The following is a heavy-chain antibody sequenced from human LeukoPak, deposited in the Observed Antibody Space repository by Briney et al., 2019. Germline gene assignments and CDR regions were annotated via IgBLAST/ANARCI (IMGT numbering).Heavy chain of an antibody. D-gene: IGHD2-2*01. CDR1: GGTFSSYA. V-gene: IGHV1-69*04. CDR2: IIPILGIA. J-gene: IGHJ4*02. CDR3: ARGGSSTSCSIRD. Sequence: GASVKVSCKASGGTFSSYAISWVRQAPGQGLEWMGRIIPILGIANYAQKFQGRVTITADKSTSTAYMELSSLRSEDTAVYYCARGGSSTSCSIRDWGQGTLVTVSS.